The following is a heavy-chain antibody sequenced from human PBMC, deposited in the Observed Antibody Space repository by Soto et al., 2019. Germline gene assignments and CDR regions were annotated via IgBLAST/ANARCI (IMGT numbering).Heavy chain of an antibody. CDR1: GGSISSSSYY. Sequence: PSETLSLTCTVSGGSISSSSYYWGWIRQPPGKGLEWIGSIYYSGSTYYNPSLKSRVTISVDTSKNQFSLKLSSVTAADTAVYYCARTYSISLFWFDPWGQGTLATVSS. CDR2: IYYSGST. J-gene: IGHJ5*02. V-gene: IGHV4-39*01. D-gene: IGHD6-6*01. CDR3: ARTYSISLFWFDP.